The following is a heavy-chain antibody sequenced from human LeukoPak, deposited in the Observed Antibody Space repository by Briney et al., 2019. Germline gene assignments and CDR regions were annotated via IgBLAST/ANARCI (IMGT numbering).Heavy chain of an antibody. J-gene: IGHJ5*02. CDR1: GYTFTSYD. V-gene: IGHV1-8*02. D-gene: IGHD3-16*02. Sequence: ASVKVSCKASGYTFTSYDINWVRQATGQGLEWMGWMNPNSGNTGYAQKFQGRVTMTRDTSTSTVYMELSSLRSEDTAVYYCARDRYTNYWSRSPFDPWGQGTLVTVSS. CDR3: ARDRYTNYWSRSPFDP. CDR2: MNPNSGNT.